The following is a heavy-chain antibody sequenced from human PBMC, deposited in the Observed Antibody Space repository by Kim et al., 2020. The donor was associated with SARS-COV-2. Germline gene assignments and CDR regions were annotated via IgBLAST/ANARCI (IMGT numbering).Heavy chain of an antibody. CDR3: AKGGSNCGGDCQSAY. Sequence: GGSLRLSCAASGFTFSSYGMHWVRQAPGKGLEWVAVISYDGSNKYYADSVKGRFTISRDNSKNTLYLQMNSLRAEDTAVYYCAKGGSNCGGDCQSAYWGQGPLVTVSS. V-gene: IGHV3-30*18. J-gene: IGHJ4*02. D-gene: IGHD2-21*02. CDR1: GFTFSSYG. CDR2: ISYDGSNK.